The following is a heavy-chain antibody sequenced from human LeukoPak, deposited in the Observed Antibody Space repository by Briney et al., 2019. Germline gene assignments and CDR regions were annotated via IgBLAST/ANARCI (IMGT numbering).Heavy chain of an antibody. V-gene: IGHV1-18*01. CDR1: GYTFTSYG. Sequence: GASVKVSCKASGYTFTSYGISWVRQAPGQGLEWMGWISAYNGNTNYAQKLQGRVTMTTDTSTSTAYMELRSLRSDDTAVYYCAGAPSPGYCSSTSCYSWLDYWGQGTLVTVSS. J-gene: IGHJ4*02. CDR3: AGAPSPGYCSSTSCYSWLDY. D-gene: IGHD2-2*02. CDR2: ISAYNGNT.